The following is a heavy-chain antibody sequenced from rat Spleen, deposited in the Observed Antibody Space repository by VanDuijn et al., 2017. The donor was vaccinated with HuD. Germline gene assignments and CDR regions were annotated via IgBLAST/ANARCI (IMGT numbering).Heavy chain of an antibody. CDR2: INSAGNT. D-gene: IGHD1-12*02. Sequence: EVQIQESGPGLVKPSQSLSLTCSVTGYSITSNYWGWIRKFPGNKLEWMGYINSAGNTLYNPSLKSRISITRDTSKNQFFLQVNSVTTEDTATYYCARSDGTHYYLPFADWGQGTLVTVSS. CDR3: ARSDGTHYYLPFAD. CDR1: GYSITSNY. V-gene: IGHV3-3*01. J-gene: IGHJ3*01.